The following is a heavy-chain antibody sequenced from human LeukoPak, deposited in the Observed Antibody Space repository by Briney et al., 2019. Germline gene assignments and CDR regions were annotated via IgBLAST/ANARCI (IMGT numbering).Heavy chain of an antibody. D-gene: IGHD2-2*01. CDR1: GFTFKGYT. CDR2: ITSSLSYI. Sequence: PGGSLRLSCAASGFTFKGYTMNWVRQAPGKGLEWVSSITSSLSYISYADSVKGRFTISRDNAKNSLSLQMNSLRAEDTAVYYCARDFGRTSDWQPRLYYGMDVWGQGTTVTVSS. V-gene: IGHV3-21*01. CDR3: ARDFGRTSDWQPRLYYGMDV. J-gene: IGHJ6*02.